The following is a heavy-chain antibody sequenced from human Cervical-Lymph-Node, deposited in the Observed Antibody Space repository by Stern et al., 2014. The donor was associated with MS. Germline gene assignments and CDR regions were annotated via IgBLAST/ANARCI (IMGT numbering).Heavy chain of an antibody. CDR2: IWYDGSNK. D-gene: IGHD2-2*01. J-gene: IGHJ4*02. CDR3: ARDNDIVVLPAALDY. CDR1: GFTFSSYG. Sequence: VHLVESGGGVVQPGRSLRLSCAASGFTFSSYGMHWVRQAPGKGLECVAVIWYDGSNKYYAESVKGRFTISRDNSQHTLYLQMNTLSAEDTAVYYCARDNDIVVLPAALDYWGQGTLVTVSS. V-gene: IGHV3-33*01.